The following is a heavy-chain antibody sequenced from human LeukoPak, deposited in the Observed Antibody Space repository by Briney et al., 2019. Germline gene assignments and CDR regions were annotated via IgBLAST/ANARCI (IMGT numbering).Heavy chain of an antibody. CDR2: MNPNSGGT. Sequence: ASVTVSCKASGYTFTGYYMHWGRQAPGQGLEWMGWMNPNSGGTNYAQKFQGRVTMTRDTSISTAYKELSRLRSDDTAVDYCAGGYRSSWPEYYYYYYMDVWGKGTTVTISS. D-gene: IGHD6-13*01. CDR3: AGGYRSSWPEYYYYYYMDV. J-gene: IGHJ6*03. CDR1: GYTFTGYY. V-gene: IGHV1-2*02.